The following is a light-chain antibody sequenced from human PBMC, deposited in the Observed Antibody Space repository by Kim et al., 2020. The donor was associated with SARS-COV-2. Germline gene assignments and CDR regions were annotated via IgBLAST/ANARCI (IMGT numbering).Light chain of an antibody. CDR2: QES. V-gene: IGLV3-1*01. CDR1: KLGDKY. Sequence: VSPGRAASITCSGDKLGDKYTYWYQRELGQSPVLVIYQESTRPSGIPERFSGSNSGNPATLTISGTQAMEAPDYYGQAWDSGTAVFGGGTQLTVL. J-gene: IGLJ3*02. CDR3: QAWDSGTAV.